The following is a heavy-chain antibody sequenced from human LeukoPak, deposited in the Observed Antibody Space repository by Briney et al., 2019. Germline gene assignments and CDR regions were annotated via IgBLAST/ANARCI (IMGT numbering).Heavy chain of an antibody. D-gene: IGHD4-23*01. V-gene: IGHV3-20*04. J-gene: IGHJ4*02. CDR3: ARDLVIDRWLPDY. Sequence: PGGSLRLSCAASGFTFDDYGMSWVRQAPGKGLEWVSGINWNGGSTGYAASVKGRFTISRDNAKHSVQLHMNSLRAEDTALYYCARDLVIDRWLPDYWGQGTLVTVSS. CDR1: GFTFDDYG. CDR2: INWNGGST.